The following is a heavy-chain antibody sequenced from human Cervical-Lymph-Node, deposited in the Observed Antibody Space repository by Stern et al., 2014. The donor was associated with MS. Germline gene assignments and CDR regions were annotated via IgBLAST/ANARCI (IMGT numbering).Heavy chain of an antibody. J-gene: IGHJ4*02. V-gene: IGHV3-7*01. CDR1: GFSFSNHW. Sequence: EVKLEGSGGRLVQHGGSLRLSCAVSGFSFSNHWMTWVRQAPGKGLEWVANIRQDGSERYYGHSVKGRFTISRDNAEGSLYLQMNSLRVEDTAIYYCARGSSGWFPLYYFDDWGQGSLVTISS. CDR2: IRQDGSER. D-gene: IGHD6-13*01. CDR3: ARGSSGWFPLYYFDD.